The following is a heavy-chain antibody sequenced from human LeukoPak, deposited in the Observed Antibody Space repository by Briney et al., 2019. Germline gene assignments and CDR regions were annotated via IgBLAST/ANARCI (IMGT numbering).Heavy chain of an antibody. CDR2: AYYSGGS. CDR1: GGSISDSY. J-gene: IGHJ6*02. V-gene: IGHV4-59*08. D-gene: IGHD2-2*01. CDR3: ARLFCLSTSCFSYSGVDV. Sequence: SETLSLTCTVSGGSISDSYWRWIRQPPGKGLEWLGYAYYSGGSNYNPSLRSRVTISVDTSKNQFSLMLSSVTAADTAVYYCARLFCLSTSCFSYSGVDVWGQGTTVTVSS.